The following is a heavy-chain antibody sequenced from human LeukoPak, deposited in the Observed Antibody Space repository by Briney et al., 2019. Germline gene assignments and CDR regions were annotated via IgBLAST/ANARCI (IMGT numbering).Heavy chain of an antibody. CDR3: ARVDVDTAMASYYYYMDV. CDR1: GGSISSYY. D-gene: IGHD5-18*01. J-gene: IGHJ6*03. CDR2: IYYSGST. V-gene: IGHV4-59*01. Sequence: KSSETLSLTCTVSGGSISSYYWSWIRQPPGKGLEWIGYIYYSGSTNYNPSLKSRVTISVDTSKNQFSLKLSSVTAADTAVYYCARVDVDTAMASYYYYMDVWSKGTTVTVSS.